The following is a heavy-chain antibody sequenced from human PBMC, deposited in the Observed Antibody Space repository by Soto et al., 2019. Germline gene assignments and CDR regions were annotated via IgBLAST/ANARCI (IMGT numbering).Heavy chain of an antibody. CDR1: GYTFTSYA. D-gene: IGHD3-9*01. Sequence: ASVKVSCKASGYTFTSYAMHWVRQAPGQRLEWMGWINAGNGNTKYSQKFQGRVTITRDTSASTAYMELSSLRSEDTAVYYCARENDILTGPFRGGMDVWGKGTTVTVSS. J-gene: IGHJ6*03. CDR3: ARENDILTGPFRGGMDV. CDR2: INAGNGNT. V-gene: IGHV1-3*01.